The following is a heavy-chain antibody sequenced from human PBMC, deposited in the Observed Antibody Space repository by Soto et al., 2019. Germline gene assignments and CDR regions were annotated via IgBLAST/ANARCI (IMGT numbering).Heavy chain of an antibody. CDR2: ISYDGSNK. J-gene: IGHJ6*02. CDR3: AKGEGVLRFLEWLPTPHYGMDV. V-gene: IGHV3-30*18. Sequence: GGSLRLSCAASGFTFSSYGMHWVRQAPGKGLEWVAVISYDGSNKYYADSVKGRFTISRDNSKNTLYLQMNSLRAEDTAVYYCAKGEGVLRFLEWLPTPHYGMDVWGQGTTVTVSS. CDR1: GFTFSSYG. D-gene: IGHD3-3*01.